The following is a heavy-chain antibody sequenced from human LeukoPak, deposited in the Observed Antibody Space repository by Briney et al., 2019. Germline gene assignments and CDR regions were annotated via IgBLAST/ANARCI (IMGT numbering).Heavy chain of an antibody. D-gene: IGHD3-3*01. CDR3: ASGQYYDLWSGYYVD. V-gene: IGHV4-34*01. Sequence: SETLSLTCAVYGGSFSGHYWSWIRQPPGKGLEWFGEINHSGSTNYNPSLESRVTISVDTSKNHFSLKLSSVAAADTAVYYCASGQYYDLWSGYYVDWGQGTLVTVSA. CDR2: INHSGST. CDR1: GGSFSGHY. J-gene: IGHJ4*02.